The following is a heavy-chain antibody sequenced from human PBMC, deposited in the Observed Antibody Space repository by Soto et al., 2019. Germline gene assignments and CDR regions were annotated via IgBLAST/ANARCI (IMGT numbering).Heavy chain of an antibody. CDR2: ISYDGSNK. J-gene: IGHJ6*02. CDR3: ARERVAYYDSSGYGYYYYGMDV. D-gene: IGHD3-22*01. V-gene: IGHV3-30-3*01. CDR1: GFTFSSYA. Sequence: QVQLVESGGGVVQPGRSLRLSCAASGFTFSSYAMHWVRQAPGKGLEWVAVISYDGSNKYYADSVKGRFTISRDNSKNTLYLQMNSLRAEDTAVYYCARERVAYYDSSGYGYYYYGMDVWGQGTTVTVSS.